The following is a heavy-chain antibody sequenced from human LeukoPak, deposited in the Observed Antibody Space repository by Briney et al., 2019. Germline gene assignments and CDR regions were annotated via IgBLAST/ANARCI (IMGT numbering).Heavy chain of an antibody. CDR1: GFTFSSYA. CDR2: ISGSGGST. CDR3: AKGGGGPYYYYMDV. Sequence: GVSLRLSCAASGFTFSSYAMSWVRQAPGKGLEWVSAISGSGGSTYYADSVKGRFTISRDNSKNTLYLQMNSLRAEDTAVYYCAKGGGGPYYYYMDVWGKGTTVTVSS. D-gene: IGHD3-16*01. V-gene: IGHV3-23*01. J-gene: IGHJ6*03.